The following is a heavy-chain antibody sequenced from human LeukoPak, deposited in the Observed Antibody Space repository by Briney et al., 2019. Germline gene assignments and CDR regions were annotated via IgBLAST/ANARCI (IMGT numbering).Heavy chain of an antibody. CDR3: ARAITGYDYVWGSYRYSYFDY. Sequence: PSETLSLTCTVSGGSISSYYWSWIRQPPGKGLEWIGYIYYSGSTNYNPSLKNRVTISVDTSKNQFSLKLSSVTAADTAVYYCARAITGYDYVWGSYRYSYFDYWGQGTLVTVSS. V-gene: IGHV4-59*01. CDR2: IYYSGST. J-gene: IGHJ4*02. D-gene: IGHD3-16*02. CDR1: GGSISSYY.